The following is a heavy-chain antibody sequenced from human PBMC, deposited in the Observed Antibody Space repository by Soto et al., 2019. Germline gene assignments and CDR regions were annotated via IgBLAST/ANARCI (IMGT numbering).Heavy chain of an antibody. J-gene: IGHJ5*01. V-gene: IGHV4-31*03. Sequence: QVQLQESGPGLVKPSQTLSLTCSVSGGSISSGGYYWSWTRQHPEKGLEWIGYIYYSGSTNYNPSLKSRVIISVDTSSNRFSLDLRSVTAAYTAIYYCARHSASWQWFDYWGQGTLVTVSS. D-gene: IGHD1-26*01. CDR3: ARHSASWQWFDY. CDR1: GGSISSGGYY. CDR2: IYYSGST.